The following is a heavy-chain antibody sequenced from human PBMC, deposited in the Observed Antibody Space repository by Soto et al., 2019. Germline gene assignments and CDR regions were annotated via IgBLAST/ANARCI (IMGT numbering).Heavy chain of an antibody. CDR3: ARRSAYCSGGSCYFQH. Sequence: GESLKISCKGSGYSFTSYWIGWVRQMPGKGLEWMGIIYPGDSDTRYSPSFQGQVTISADKSISTAYLQWSSLKASDTAMYYCARRSAYCSGGSCYFQHWGQGTLVTVS. J-gene: IGHJ1*01. D-gene: IGHD2-15*01. CDR1: GYSFTSYW. CDR2: IYPGDSDT. V-gene: IGHV5-51*01.